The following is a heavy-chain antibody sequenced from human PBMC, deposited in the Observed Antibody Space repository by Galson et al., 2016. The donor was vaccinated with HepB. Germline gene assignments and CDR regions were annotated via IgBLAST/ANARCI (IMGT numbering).Heavy chain of an antibody. J-gene: IGHJ4*02. CDR3: AREVTSHFELDY. V-gene: IGHV3-30-3*01. D-gene: IGHD2-2*01. Sequence: HWVRQAPGKGLEWVAVVSRDASTTYYAKSMKGRFTISRDNSMNTLYLQMINLRDDDTGVYFCAREVTSHFELDYWGQGTLVIVSS. CDR2: VSRDASTT.